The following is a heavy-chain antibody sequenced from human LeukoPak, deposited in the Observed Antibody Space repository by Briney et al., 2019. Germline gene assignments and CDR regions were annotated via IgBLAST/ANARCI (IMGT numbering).Heavy chain of an antibody. CDR2: IYTSGST. V-gene: IGHV4-61*02. J-gene: IGHJ3*02. CDR3: ARGGLHAFDI. Sequence: SETLSLTCTVSGGSISSGSYYWSWIRQPAGKGLEWIGRIYTSGSTNYNPSLKSRVTISVDTSKNQFSLKLSSVTAADTAVYYCARGGLHAFDIWGQGTMVTVSS. CDR1: GGSISSGSYY.